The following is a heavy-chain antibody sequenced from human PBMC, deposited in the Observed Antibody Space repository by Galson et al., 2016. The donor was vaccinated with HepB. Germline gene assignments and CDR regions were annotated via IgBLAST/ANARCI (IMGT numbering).Heavy chain of an antibody. CDR2: ISSSSSYL. D-gene: IGHD1-26*01. CDR1: GLSFHTYS. J-gene: IGHJ4*02. V-gene: IGHV3-21*01. Sequence: SLRLSCAASGLSFHTYSMNWVRQAPGKGLEWVSSISSSSSYLYYADSVKGRFSISRDNAKKSLFLQMNSLRVEDTAVYYCAREGEGGFDYWGQGTLVIVSS. CDR3: AREGEGGFDY.